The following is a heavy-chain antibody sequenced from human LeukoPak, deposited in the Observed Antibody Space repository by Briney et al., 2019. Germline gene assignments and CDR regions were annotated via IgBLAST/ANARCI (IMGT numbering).Heavy chain of an antibody. CDR1: GFTVSSNY. CDR2: IYSGGTT. Sequence: PGGSLRLSCAASGFTVSSNYMSWVRQAPGKGLEWVSVIYSGGTTYYADSVKSRFTISRDNSKNTLYLQMNSLRADDTAVYYCAKGGVATVDYLDYWGQGTLVTVSS. D-gene: IGHD5-12*01. V-gene: IGHV3-66*01. J-gene: IGHJ4*02. CDR3: AKGGVATVDYLDY.